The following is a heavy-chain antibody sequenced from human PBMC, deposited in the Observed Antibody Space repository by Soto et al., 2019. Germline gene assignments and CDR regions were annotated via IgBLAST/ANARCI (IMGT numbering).Heavy chain of an antibody. CDR1: GFSFTGYY. CDR2: INAHSGGT. CDR3: AKDLTRQLAYWLDP. J-gene: IGHJ5*02. D-gene: IGHD6-6*01. Sequence: ASVKVSCKASGFSFTGYYIHWLRQAPGQGLEWMGWINAHSGGTEYAQKFQGRVTLTRDTSIATAYLALTSLTSDDTALYYCAKDLTRQLAYWLDPWGQGTQVTVSS. V-gene: IGHV1-2*02.